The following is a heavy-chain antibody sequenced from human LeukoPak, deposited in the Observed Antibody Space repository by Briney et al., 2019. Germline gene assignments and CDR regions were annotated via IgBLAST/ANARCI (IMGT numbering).Heavy chain of an antibody. J-gene: IGHJ4*02. V-gene: IGHV3-21*01. CDR3: ARDLVLSGFDY. D-gene: IGHD2-8*01. Sequence: GGSLRLSCAASGFTFSSYSLTWVRQAPGKGLEWVSSISSTSNYIFYADSVKGRFTVSRDNAKNSLYLQMNSLRAEDSAVYYCARDLVLSGFDYWGQGTLVTVSS. CDR1: GFTFSSYS. CDR2: ISSTSNYI.